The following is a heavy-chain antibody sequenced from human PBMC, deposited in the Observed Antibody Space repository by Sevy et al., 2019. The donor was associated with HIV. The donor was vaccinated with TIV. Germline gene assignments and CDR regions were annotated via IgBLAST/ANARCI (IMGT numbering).Heavy chain of an antibody. CDR2: ISGSGGST. D-gene: IGHD7-27*01. V-gene: IGHV3-23*01. CDR3: AKDRALGNWVRLYYYYGMDV. Sequence: GGSLRLSCAASGFTFSSYAMSWVRQAPGKGLEWVSAISGSGGSTYYADSVKGRFTISRDNSKNTLYLQMNSLRAEDTAVYYCAKDRALGNWVRLYYYYGMDVWGQGTTVTVSS. J-gene: IGHJ6*02. CDR1: GFTFSSYA.